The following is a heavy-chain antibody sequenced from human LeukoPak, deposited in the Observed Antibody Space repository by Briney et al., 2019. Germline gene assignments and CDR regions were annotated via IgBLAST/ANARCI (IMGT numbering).Heavy chain of an antibody. Sequence: SETLSLTCAVYGGSFSGYYWSWIRQPPGKGLEWIGEINHSGSTNCNPSLKSRVTISVDTSKNQFSLKLSPVTAADTAVYYCARKGYSSGYDYWGQGTLVTVSS. V-gene: IGHV4-34*01. D-gene: IGHD6-19*01. CDR3: ARKGYSSGYDY. CDR2: INHSGST. J-gene: IGHJ4*02. CDR1: GGSFSGYY.